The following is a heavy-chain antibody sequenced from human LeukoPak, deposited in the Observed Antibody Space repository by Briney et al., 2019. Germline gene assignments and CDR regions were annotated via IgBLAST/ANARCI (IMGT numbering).Heavy chain of an antibody. J-gene: IGHJ3*02. CDR3: ARASDHDWGSYRWDAFDI. Sequence: PGGSLRLSCAASTFTSSSYTMNWVRQAPGTGLEWVSSISSSGSYIYYADSLKGRFTVSRDNARKSLYLQMISLRAEDTAVYYCARASDHDWGSYRWDAFDIWGQGTMVTVSS. CDR1: TFTSSSYT. CDR2: ISSSGSYI. V-gene: IGHV3-21*01. D-gene: IGHD3-16*02.